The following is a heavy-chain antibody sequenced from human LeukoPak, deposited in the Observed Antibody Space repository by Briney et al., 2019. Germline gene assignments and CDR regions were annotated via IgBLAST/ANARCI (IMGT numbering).Heavy chain of an antibody. D-gene: IGHD4-17*01. CDR3: ARDTTVTNPMTD. CDR1: GFTFDDYG. J-gene: IGHJ4*02. V-gene: IGHV3-20*04. Sequence: GGSLRLSCAASGFTFDDYGMSWVRAAPGKGLGWGSGINWNGGSTGYADSVKGRFTISRDNAKNTLYLQMNSLRAEDTALYYCARDTTVTNPMTDWGQGNLVTVSS. CDR2: INWNGGST.